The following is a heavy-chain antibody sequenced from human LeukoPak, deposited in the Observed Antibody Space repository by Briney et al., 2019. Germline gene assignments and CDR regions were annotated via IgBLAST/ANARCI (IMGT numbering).Heavy chain of an antibody. J-gene: IGHJ4*02. Sequence: GGSLRLSCAASGFTFSSYEMNWVRQAPGKGLEWVSYISSSGRTIYYAGSVKGRFTISRDNAKNSPYLQMNSLRAEDTAVYYCARGGYSYGYFDYWGQGTLVTVSS. D-gene: IGHD5-18*01. CDR2: ISSSGRTI. V-gene: IGHV3-48*03. CDR3: ARGGYSYGYFDY. CDR1: GFTFSSYE.